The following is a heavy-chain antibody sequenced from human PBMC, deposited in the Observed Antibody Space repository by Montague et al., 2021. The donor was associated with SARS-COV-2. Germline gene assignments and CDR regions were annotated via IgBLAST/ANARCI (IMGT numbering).Heavy chain of an antibody. CDR1: GDSVASNRAT. CDR3: ARDDPYCTNGVCYTGNWFDP. J-gene: IGHJ5*02. Sequence: CAISGDSVASNRATWNWNRQTPSRDLAWLGRTYYMSKWYNDYAVSAKSRITINPDTSKNQFSLQLNSVTPEDTAVYYCARDDPYCTNGVCYTGNWFDPWGQGTLVTVSS. D-gene: IGHD2-8*01. V-gene: IGHV6-1*01. CDR2: TYYMSKWYN.